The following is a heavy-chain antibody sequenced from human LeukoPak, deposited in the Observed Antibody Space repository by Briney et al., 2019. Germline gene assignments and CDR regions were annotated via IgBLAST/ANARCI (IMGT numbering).Heavy chain of an antibody. Sequence: SETLSLTCAVYGGSFSGYYWSWIRQPPGKGLEWIGSIYYSGSTYYNPSLKSRVTISVDTSKNQFSLKLSSVTAADTAVYYCARPVMITFGGEIDYWGQGTLVTVSS. D-gene: IGHD3-16*01. CDR2: IYYSGST. V-gene: IGHV4-34*01. J-gene: IGHJ4*02. CDR1: GGSFSGYY. CDR3: ARPVMITFGGEIDY.